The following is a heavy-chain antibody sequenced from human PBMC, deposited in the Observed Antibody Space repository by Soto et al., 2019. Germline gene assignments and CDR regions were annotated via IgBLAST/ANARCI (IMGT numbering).Heavy chain of an antibody. V-gene: IGHV3-23*01. Sequence: YAGSRIRQAPGKGLEWVSAISGSGGSTYYADSVKGRFTISRDNSKNTLYLQMNSLRAEDTAVYYCAKDHRPGDAFDIWGQGTTVTVSS. CDR3: AKDHRPGDAFDI. CDR1: YA. J-gene: IGHJ3*02. CDR2: ISGSGGST.